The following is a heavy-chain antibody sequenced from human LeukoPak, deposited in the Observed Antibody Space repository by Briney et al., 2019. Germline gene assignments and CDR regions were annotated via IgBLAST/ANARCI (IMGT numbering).Heavy chain of an antibody. CDR1: GGSISSYY. Sequence: SETLSLTCTVSGGSISSYYWSWIRQPPGKGLEWIGYIYYSGRNTYNPSLKSRVTISVDTSKNQFSLKLSSVTAADTAVYYCARHQRGNSDGFNIWGQGTMVTVAS. CDR2: IYYSGRN. V-gene: IGHV4-59*01. CDR3: ARHQRGNSDGFNI. J-gene: IGHJ3*02. D-gene: IGHD4-23*01.